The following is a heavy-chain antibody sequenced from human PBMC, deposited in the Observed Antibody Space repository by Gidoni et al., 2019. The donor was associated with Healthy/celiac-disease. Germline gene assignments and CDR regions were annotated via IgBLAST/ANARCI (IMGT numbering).Heavy chain of an antibody. Sequence: SIYGMHWVRQAPGKGLEWVAVLWDEGSNKYYADSVKGRFTISRDNSKTPLYLQMNSLRAEDTDVYYCARDGRVDTARVIYYYYYYMDVWGKGTKVTVSS. J-gene: IGHJ6*03. CDR2: LWDEGSNK. CDR3: ARDGRVDTARVIYYYYYYMDV. D-gene: IGHD5-18*01. V-gene: IGHV3-33*01. CDR1: SIYG.